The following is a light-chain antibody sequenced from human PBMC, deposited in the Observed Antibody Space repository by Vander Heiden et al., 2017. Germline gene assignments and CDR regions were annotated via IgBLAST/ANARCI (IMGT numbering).Light chain of an antibody. CDR1: KLGDKY. V-gene: IGLV3-1*01. Sequence: SYELTQPSSVLVLPGQTASITCSGGKLGDKYACWYQQKRGQSPVLVSYQDSKRPSGIPERFSGSNSENTATLTISGTQAMDEADYYCQAWDSSTAVFGGGTKLTVL. CDR3: QAWDSSTAV. J-gene: IGLJ2*01. CDR2: QDS.